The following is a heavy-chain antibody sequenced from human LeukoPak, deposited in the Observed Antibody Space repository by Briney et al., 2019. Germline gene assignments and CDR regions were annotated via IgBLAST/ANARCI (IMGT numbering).Heavy chain of an antibody. V-gene: IGHV3-48*02. J-gene: IGHJ4*02. D-gene: IGHD3-22*01. CDR1: GFTFSSHS. CDR3: ASSRYYYDSSGYYRAFDY. Sequence: GGSLRLSCAASGFTFSSHSMNWVRQAPGKGLEWVSYISSSSSTIYYADSVKGRFTISRDNAKNSLYLQMNSLRDEDTAVYYCASSRYYYDSSGYYRAFDYWGQGTLVTVSS. CDR2: ISSSSSTI.